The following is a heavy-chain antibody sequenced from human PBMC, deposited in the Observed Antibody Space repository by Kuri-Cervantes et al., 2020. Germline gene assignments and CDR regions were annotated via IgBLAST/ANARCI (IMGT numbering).Heavy chain of an antibody. CDR2: IKQDGSEK. Sequence: GGSLRLSCAASGFTFSDYYMSWVRLAPGKGLEWVANIKQDGSEKYYVDSVKGRFTISRDNAKNSLYLQMNSLRAEDTAVYYCAKHYYYGSGRPFDYWGQGTLVTVSS. J-gene: IGHJ4*02. CDR3: AKHYYYGSGRPFDY. V-gene: IGHV3-7*01. D-gene: IGHD3-10*01. CDR1: GFTFSDYY.